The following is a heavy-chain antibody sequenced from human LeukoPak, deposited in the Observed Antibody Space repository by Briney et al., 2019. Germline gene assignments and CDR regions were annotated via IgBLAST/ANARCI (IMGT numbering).Heavy chain of an antibody. D-gene: IGHD6-19*01. Sequence: RGSLRLSCAASGFTFSSYDMHCGRQATGKGLEWVSAIGTAGETYYPRAVQGRFTISRENAKNSWYLQMNSLRAGDTAVYYCARDRYCSGYDYWGQGTLVTVSS. CDR3: ARDRYCSGYDY. V-gene: IGHV3-13*04. J-gene: IGHJ4*02. CDR2: IGTAGET. CDR1: GFTFSSYD.